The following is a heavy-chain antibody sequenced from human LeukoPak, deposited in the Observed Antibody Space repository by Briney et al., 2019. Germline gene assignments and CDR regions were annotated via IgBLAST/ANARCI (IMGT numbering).Heavy chain of an antibody. V-gene: IGHV3-23*01. CDR1: GFTLSSYA. CDR2: ISDSGGGT. Sequence: GGSLRLSCAASGFTLSSYAMSWVRQAPGKGLEWVSVISDSGGGTHYADSVKGRFTVSRDNSKNTLYLQMNSLRAEDTAVYYCAKDRGGGVRYYDYWGQGTLVTVSS. CDR3: AKDRGGGVRYYDY. J-gene: IGHJ4*02. D-gene: IGHD3-9*01.